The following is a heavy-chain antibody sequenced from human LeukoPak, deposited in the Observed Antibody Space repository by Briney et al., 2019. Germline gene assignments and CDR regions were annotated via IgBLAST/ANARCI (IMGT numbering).Heavy chain of an antibody. Sequence: GSLRLSCVASGFTFRNHWMPWVRQVPGKGLEWVASIKQDGSDTYYVDSVKGRFTVSRDNAKNSLYLQMNSLRADDTAVYYCVRVIVAVPAKSDYFDYWGQGTLVTVSS. CDR3: VRVIVAVPAKSDYFDY. V-gene: IGHV3-7*02. D-gene: IGHD2-2*01. J-gene: IGHJ4*02. CDR1: GFTFRNHW. CDR2: IKQDGSDT.